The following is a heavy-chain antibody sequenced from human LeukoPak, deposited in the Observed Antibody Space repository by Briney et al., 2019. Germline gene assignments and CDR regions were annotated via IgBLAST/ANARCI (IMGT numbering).Heavy chain of an antibody. V-gene: IGHV3-30*02. CDR2: IRYDGSEG. D-gene: IGHD6-19*01. J-gene: IGHJ4*02. Sequence: GGSLRLSCAASGFTFSTYGMHWVRQAPGKGLDWVAFIRYDGSEGYYADSVKDRFTVSRDNSKNTLYLQMNGLRVEDTAVYYCAKVGYGWYEVDYWGQGTLVTVSS. CDR3: AKVGYGWYEVDY. CDR1: GFTFSTYG.